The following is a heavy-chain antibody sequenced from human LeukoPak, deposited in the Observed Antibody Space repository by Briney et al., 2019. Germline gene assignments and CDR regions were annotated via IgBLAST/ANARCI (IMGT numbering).Heavy chain of an antibody. CDR3: ACVGRWGTYPLSGS. V-gene: IGHV3-23*01. CDR1: GLTFTSYS. D-gene: IGHD3-16*01. CDR2: INAGGTST. Sequence: PGGSLRLSCAASGLTFTSYSMSWVRQAPGKGLEWVSAINAGGTSTNYADSVKGRFTISRDNSKNTLYLQMNSPRAEDTAVYHCACVGRWGTYPLSGSWGQGTLVTVSS. J-gene: IGHJ5*02.